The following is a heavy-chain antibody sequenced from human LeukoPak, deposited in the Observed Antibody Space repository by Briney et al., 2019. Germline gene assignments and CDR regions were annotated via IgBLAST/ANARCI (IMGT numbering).Heavy chain of an antibody. J-gene: IGHJ6*04. CDR1: VGSFSGYY. CDR2: INHSGST. D-gene: IGHD2-2*01. CDR3: ARIVVVPAAMRGYYYDYGMDV. Sequence: SETLSLTSAIYVGSFSGYYWSWIRQSPGKGLEGIGEINHSGSTNYTPSLKSRVTISVDTSKNQFSLKLSSVTAADTAVYYCARIVVVPAAMRGYYYDYGMDVWGKGTTITVSS. V-gene: IGHV4-34*01.